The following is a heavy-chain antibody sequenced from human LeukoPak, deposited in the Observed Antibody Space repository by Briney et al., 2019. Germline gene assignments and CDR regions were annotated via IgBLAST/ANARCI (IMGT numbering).Heavy chain of an antibody. CDR3: ARGKYDFWSGYYPSRFIHYRFDP. Sequence: SETLSLTCAVYGGSFSGYYWSLIRQPPGKGLEWIGESNHSGSTNYNPSLKSRVTISVDTSKNQFSLKLSSVTAADTAVYYCARGKYDFWSGYYPSRFIHYRFDPWGQGTLVTVSS. D-gene: IGHD3-3*01. CDR2: SNHSGST. CDR1: GGSFSGYY. J-gene: IGHJ5*02. V-gene: IGHV4-34*01.